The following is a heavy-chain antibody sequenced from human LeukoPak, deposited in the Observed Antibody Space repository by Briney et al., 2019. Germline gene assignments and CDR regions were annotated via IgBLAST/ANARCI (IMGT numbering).Heavy chain of an antibody. CDR3: ARDRPPLVIPAASDAFDI. J-gene: IGHJ3*02. CDR1: GFTFDDYG. Sequence: GGSLRLSCAASGFTFDDYGMSWVRQAPGKGLEWVSGINWNGGSTGYADSVKGRFTISRDNAKNSLYLQMNSLRAEDTAVYYCARDRPPLVIPAASDAFDIWGQGTMVTVSS. CDR2: INWNGGST. V-gene: IGHV3-20*04. D-gene: IGHD2-2*01.